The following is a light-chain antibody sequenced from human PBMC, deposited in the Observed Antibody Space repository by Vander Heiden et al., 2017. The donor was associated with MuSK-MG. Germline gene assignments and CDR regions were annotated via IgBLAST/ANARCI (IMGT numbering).Light chain of an antibody. J-gene: IGKJ4*01. CDR3: QQSYSIPLT. CDR1: QTIIRY. CDR2: TAS. V-gene: IGKV1-39*01. Sequence: DIQMTQSPSSLSASVGDRVTITCRASQTIIRYLNWYQQKPGKATKLLIYTASSLQSWVPSRFSGSGSGTDFTLTISSLQPEDCASYYCQQSYSIPLTFGGGTKVEI.